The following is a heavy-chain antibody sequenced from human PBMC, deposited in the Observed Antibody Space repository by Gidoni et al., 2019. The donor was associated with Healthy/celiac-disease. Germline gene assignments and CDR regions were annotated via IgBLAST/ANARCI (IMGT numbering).Heavy chain of an antibody. J-gene: IGHJ6*02. Sequence: VQLVESGGGLVKPGGSLRLSCAASGFTFSSYSMDWVRQAPGKGVEWVSSISSSSSYIYYADSVKGRFTISRDNAKNSLYLQMNSLRAEETAVYYCAREPPTYGMDVWGQGTTVNVSS. CDR2: ISSSSSYI. V-gene: IGHV3-21*01. CDR1: GFTFSSYS. CDR3: AREPPTYGMDV.